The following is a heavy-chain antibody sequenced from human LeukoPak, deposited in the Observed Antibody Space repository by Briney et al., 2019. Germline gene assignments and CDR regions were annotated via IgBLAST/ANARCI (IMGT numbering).Heavy chain of an antibody. Sequence: PSETLSLTCTVSGGSISSGGYYWSWIRQPPGKGLEWIGYIYYSGSTNYNPSLKSRVTISVDTSKNQFSLKLSSVTAADTAVYYCARDDVRYSSSGGYWGQGTLVTVSS. CDR1: GGSISSGGYY. V-gene: IGHV4-61*08. J-gene: IGHJ4*02. CDR3: ARDDVRYSSSGGY. CDR2: IYYSGST. D-gene: IGHD6-13*01.